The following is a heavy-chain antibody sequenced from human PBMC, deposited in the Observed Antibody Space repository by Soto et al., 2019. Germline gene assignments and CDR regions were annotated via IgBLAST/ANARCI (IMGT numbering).Heavy chain of an antibody. CDR3: ALRSMAVVPEY. Sequence: QVQLQESGPGLVKPSETLSLTCAVSGDSISSYYCMWIRQPPGKGLESIGYLYYGRSANYNPSLKSRATVSVDTSTNQCSLTLSSMTAADTAVYYCALRSMAVVPEYWGQGTLVTVSS. CDR1: GDSISSYY. D-gene: IGHD3-22*01. CDR2: LYYGRSA. V-gene: IGHV4-59*01. J-gene: IGHJ4*02.